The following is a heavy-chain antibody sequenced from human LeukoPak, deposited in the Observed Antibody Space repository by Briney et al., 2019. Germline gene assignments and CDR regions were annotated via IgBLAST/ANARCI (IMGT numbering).Heavy chain of an antibody. J-gene: IGHJ4*02. CDR1: GGSISNYY. D-gene: IGHD6-19*01. CDR3: ARIFGWGDAPFDY. Sequence: SETLSLTCTVSGGSISNYYWNWIRQPPGKGLEWIGHILYSGTTHHNPSLTSRVTITVDASKNQFSLKLSSVTAADTAVYCCARIFGWGDAPFDYWGQGTLVTVSS. V-gene: IGHV4-59*01. CDR2: ILYSGTT.